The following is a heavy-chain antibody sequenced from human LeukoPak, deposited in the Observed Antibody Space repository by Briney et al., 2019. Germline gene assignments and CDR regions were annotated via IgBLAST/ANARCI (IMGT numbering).Heavy chain of an antibody. CDR2: IDGSGGAI. CDR3: ALQGGDARLTKLRGVIILIFHY. CDR1: RFTFSRYA. V-gene: IGHV3-23*01. J-gene: IGHJ4*02. D-gene: IGHD3-10*01. Sequence: GGSLRLSCGASRFTFSRYAMSWVRQAPGKGLQWVSQIDGSGGAIYYADSVRGRFTTSTDNSQNTLFLEMNSLRADDTAVYYCALQGGDARLTKLRGVIILIFHYWGEETLVTVSS.